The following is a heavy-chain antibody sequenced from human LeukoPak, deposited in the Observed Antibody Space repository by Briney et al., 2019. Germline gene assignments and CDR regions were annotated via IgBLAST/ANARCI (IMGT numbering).Heavy chain of an antibody. J-gene: IGHJ4*02. Sequence: SETLSLTCTVSGGSISSTSYYWGRIRQPPGKGLEWIGSFYYTGSFSYTESTYYNPSLKSRVTISVDTSKSQFSLKLSSVTAADTAVYYCAGRGSGGSYFDNWGQGTLVTVSS. D-gene: IGHD2-15*01. CDR1: GGSISSTSYY. V-gene: IGHV4-39*01. CDR3: AGRGSGGSYFDN. CDR2: FYYTGSFSYTEST.